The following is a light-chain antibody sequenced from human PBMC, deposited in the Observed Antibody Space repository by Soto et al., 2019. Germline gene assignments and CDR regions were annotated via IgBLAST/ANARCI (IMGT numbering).Light chain of an antibody. Sequence: DIQMTQSPSALSASFGDRVTITCRASQSISRWLAWYQQKPGKAPKLLIYDVSSLEGGVPSRLSGSGSGTDFTLTISRLHPDDSATYYCQQYASYWTFGQGTKVDI. J-gene: IGKJ1*01. V-gene: IGKV1-5*01. CDR2: DVS. CDR1: QSISRW. CDR3: QQYASYWT.